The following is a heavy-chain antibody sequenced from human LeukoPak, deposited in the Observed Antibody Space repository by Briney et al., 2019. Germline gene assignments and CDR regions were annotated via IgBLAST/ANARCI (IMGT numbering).Heavy chain of an antibody. CDR3: EKDHSVVVAVPAAPTGVSY. CDR1: GFTFSSYA. J-gene: IGHJ4*02. Sequence: PGGSLRLSCAASGFTFSSYAMSWVRQAPGKGLEWVSAISGSGGSTYYADSVKGRFTISRDNSKNTLYLQMNSLRAEDTAVYYCEKDHSVVVAVPAAPTGVSYWGQGTLVTVSS. V-gene: IGHV3-23*01. CDR2: ISGSGGST. D-gene: IGHD2-2*01.